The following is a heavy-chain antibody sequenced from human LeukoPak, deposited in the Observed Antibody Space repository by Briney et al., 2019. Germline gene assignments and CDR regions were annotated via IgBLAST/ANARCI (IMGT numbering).Heavy chain of an antibody. J-gene: IGHJ4*02. CDR3: ARGRYSGTTYYFDY. CDR1: GFTFSTSW. V-gene: IGHV3-7*03. Sequence: GGSLRLSCAASGFTFSTSWMSWVRQVPGKGLEWVANIKKDGSETYYVDSVKGRFTISRDNAKNSLYLQMYSLRAEDTAMYYCARGRYSGTTYYFDYWGQGTLVTVSS. D-gene: IGHD5-12*01. CDR2: IKKDGSET.